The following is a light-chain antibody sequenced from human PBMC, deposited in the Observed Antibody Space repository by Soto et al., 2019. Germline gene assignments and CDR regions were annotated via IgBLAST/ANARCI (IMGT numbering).Light chain of an antibody. V-gene: IGKV3-11*01. CDR3: QQRSNSIT. CDR2: DAS. Sequence: TQSPSSLSAYVGDRVTITCRASQSVSSYLAWYQQKPGQAPRLLIYDASTRATGIPARFSGSGSGTDFTLTICSLDPEDFAVYYCQQRSNSITFGQGTRLE. J-gene: IGKJ5*01. CDR1: QSVSSY.